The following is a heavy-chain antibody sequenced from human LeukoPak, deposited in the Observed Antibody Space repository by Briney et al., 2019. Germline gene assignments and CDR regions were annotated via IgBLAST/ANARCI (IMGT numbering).Heavy chain of an antibody. V-gene: IGHV3-74*01. CDR2: INSDGSST. Sequence: GGSLRLSCAASGFAFSTYWMHWVRQAPGKGLVWVSRINSDGSSTSYADSVKGRFTISRDNAKNTLYLQMDSLRAEDTAVYYCAVQGVITTDPSDYWGQGTLVTVSS. CDR3: AVQGVITTDPSDY. CDR1: GFAFSTYW. D-gene: IGHD3-10*01. J-gene: IGHJ4*02.